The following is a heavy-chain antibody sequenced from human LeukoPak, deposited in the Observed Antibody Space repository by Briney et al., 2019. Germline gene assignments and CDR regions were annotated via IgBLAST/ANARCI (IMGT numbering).Heavy chain of an antibody. CDR3: ARQRAEAGDLTFDY. CDR2: LYHSGST. V-gene: IGHV4-38-2*01. CDR1: GFTFSSYS. Sequence: GSLRLSCAASGFTFSSYSMNWVRQAPGKGLEWIGSLYHSGSTYYNSSLKSRVTISVDKSKNQFSLKLSSVTAADTAVYYCARQRAEAGDLTFDYWGQGTLVTVSS. D-gene: IGHD2-21*02. J-gene: IGHJ4*02.